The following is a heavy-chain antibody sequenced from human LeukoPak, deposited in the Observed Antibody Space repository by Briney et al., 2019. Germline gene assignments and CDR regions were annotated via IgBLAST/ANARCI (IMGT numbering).Heavy chain of an antibody. V-gene: IGHV4-34*01. D-gene: IGHD5-18*01. CDR3: ARGDVDTAMRS. J-gene: IGHJ4*02. CDR2: INHSGSA. CDR1: GGSFSGYY. Sequence: SETLSLTCAVYGGSFSGYYWSWIRQPPGKGLEWIGEINHSGSANYNPSLKSRVTISVDTSKNQFSLKLSSVTAADTAVYYCARGDVDTAMRSWCQGTLVTVSS.